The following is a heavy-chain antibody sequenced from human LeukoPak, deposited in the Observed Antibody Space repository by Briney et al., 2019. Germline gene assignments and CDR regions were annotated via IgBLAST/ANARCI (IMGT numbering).Heavy chain of an antibody. J-gene: IGHJ4*02. D-gene: IGHD1-26*01. CDR1: GFTFSSYE. CDR3: ARDKDVGATLFDY. Sequence: GGSLRLSCAASGFTFSSYEMTWVRQAPGKGLEWVSYISSSSSTIYYADSVKGRFTISRDNAKNSLYLQMNSLRAEDTAVYYCARDKDVGATLFDYWGQGTLVTVSS. CDR2: ISSSSSTI. V-gene: IGHV3-48*01.